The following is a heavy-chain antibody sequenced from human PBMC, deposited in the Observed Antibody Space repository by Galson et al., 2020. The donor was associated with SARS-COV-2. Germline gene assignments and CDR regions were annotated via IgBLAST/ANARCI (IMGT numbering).Heavy chain of an antibody. V-gene: IGHV4-31*03. CDR2: IYYSGST. J-gene: IGHJ6*02. CDR3: ARDSLYRGYDFGYYYYGMDV. CDR1: GSSISSGGYY. Sequence: SETLSLTCTVSGSSISSGGYYWSWTRQHPGKGLEWIGYIYYSGSTYYNPSLKSRVTISVDTSKNQFSLKLSSVTAADTAVYYCARDSLYRGYDFGYYYYGMDVWGQGTTVTVSS. D-gene: IGHD5-12*01.